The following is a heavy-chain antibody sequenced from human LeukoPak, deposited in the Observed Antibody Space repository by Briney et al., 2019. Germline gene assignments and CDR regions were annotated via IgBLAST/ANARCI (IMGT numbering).Heavy chain of an antibody. CDR1: GYTFTGYY. V-gene: IGHV1-69*04. D-gene: IGHD2/OR15-2a*01. CDR3: AGEDTDGEYYYGMDV. CDR2: IIPILGIA. J-gene: IGHJ6*02. Sequence: SVKVSCKASGYTFTGYYMHWVRQAPGQGLEWMGRIIPILGIANYAQKFQGRVTITADKSTSTAYMELSSLRSEDTAVYYCAGEDTDGEYYYGMDVWGQGTTVTVSS.